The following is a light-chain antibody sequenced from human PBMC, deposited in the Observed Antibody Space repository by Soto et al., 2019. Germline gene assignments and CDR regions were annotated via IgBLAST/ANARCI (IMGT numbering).Light chain of an antibody. CDR1: SSDVGDNY. CDR2: EVT. J-gene: IGLJ1*01. Sequence: QSVLAQHHSASGSPGQSVTISCTGTSSDVGDNYVSWYQQHLGKAPKLIIYEVTLRPSWVPDRFSGSKSGNTASLTVSGRQADDEADYYCSAYAGSNTFIFGTGTQLTVL. CDR3: SAYAGSNTFI. V-gene: IGLV2-8*01.